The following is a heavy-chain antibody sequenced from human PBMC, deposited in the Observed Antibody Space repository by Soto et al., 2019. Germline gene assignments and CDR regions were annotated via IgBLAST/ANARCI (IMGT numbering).Heavy chain of an antibody. CDR3: ASGPDSYDISGYFDP. Sequence: SGPLSLPWTFSGGSISRGGYFRSWIRQRPGKGLEWVGYMAYSWPNHYNPALKGRATISVDTPENQFFLKLSSVTAADTAVYFCASGPDSYDISGYFDPWGQAPLVTVS. CDR1: GGSISRGGYF. CDR2: MAYSWPN. D-gene: IGHD3-22*01. V-gene: IGHV4-31*02. J-gene: IGHJ5*02.